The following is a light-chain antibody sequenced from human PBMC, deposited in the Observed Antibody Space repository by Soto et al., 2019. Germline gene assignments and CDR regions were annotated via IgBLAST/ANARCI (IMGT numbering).Light chain of an antibody. CDR2: DVS. Sequence: QSVLTQPASVSVSPGQSITISCTGTSSDVGGYNYVSWYQQHPGKAPKLMIYDVSNRPSGVSNRFSGSKSGNTASLTISGRQAEDEADYYCSSYTSSSTLVFGGGTKVTVL. CDR3: SSYTSSSTLV. V-gene: IGLV2-14*01. CDR1: SSDVGGYNY. J-gene: IGLJ2*01.